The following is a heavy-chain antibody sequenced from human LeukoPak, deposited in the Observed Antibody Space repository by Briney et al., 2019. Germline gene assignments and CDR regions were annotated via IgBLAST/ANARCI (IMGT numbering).Heavy chain of an antibody. J-gene: IGHJ4*02. V-gene: IGHV3-48*04. CDR2: ISSSSSTI. D-gene: IGHD3-10*01. Sequence: PGGTLRLSCAASGFTFSSYSMNSVRQAPGQGLEGFSYISSSSSTIYYEDSVKGRFTISRENAKNSLYLQMNSLRAEDTAVYYCAREGEFGEYYHYFDYWGQGTLVTVSS. CDR1: GFTFSSYS. CDR3: AREGEFGEYYHYFDY.